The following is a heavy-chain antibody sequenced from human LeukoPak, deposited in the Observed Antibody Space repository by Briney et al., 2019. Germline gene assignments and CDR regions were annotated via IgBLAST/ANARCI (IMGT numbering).Heavy chain of an antibody. D-gene: IGHD2-15*01. V-gene: IGHV1-18*01. Sequence: GASVKVSRKTSGYTFTNYSISWVRQAPGQGLEWMGWISVYSGNTNYAQKLQGRVTMTTDTSTSAAYLELRSLRSDDTAVYYCASAGSGLHFDYWGQGTLVTVSS. CDR3: ASAGSGLHFDY. CDR1: GYTFTNYS. J-gene: IGHJ4*02. CDR2: ISVYSGNT.